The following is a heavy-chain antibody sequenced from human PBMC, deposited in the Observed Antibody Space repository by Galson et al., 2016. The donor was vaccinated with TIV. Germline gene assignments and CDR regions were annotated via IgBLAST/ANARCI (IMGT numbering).Heavy chain of an antibody. D-gene: IGHD1-7*01. CDR2: AGLRDDT. Sequence: SLRLSCAGSGFTFDDYAMHWVRQAPGKGLEWVASAGLRDDTYYPESMRGRFTIFRVNAQNSVYLQMNSLRVEDAAMYYCAKGLKGTPGIDYNMDVWGQGTTVTVSS. CDR1: GFTFDDYA. V-gene: IGHV3-13*01. J-gene: IGHJ6*02. CDR3: AKGLKGTPGIDYNMDV.